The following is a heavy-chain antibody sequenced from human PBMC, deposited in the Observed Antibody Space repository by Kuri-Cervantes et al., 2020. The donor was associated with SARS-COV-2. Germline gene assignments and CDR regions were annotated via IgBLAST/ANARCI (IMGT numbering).Heavy chain of an antibody. Sequence: ASVKVSCKTPVTTFPNYVINWVRQAAGQGLEWMGMVKTNSGNTLYAQFFQGRVTMTRDISTSTVYMELSSLTSEDTTIYYCFCAPKEGFDSWGQGTLVTVSS. CDR3: FCAPKEGFDS. CDR2: VKTNSGNT. J-gene: IGHJ4*02. V-gene: IGHV1-8*01. CDR1: VTTFPNYV.